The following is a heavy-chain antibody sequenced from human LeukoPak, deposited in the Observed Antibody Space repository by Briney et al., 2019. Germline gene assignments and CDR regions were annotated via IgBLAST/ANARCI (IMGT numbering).Heavy chain of an antibody. D-gene: IGHD6-19*01. CDR3: ARDGGSDQYYFDN. V-gene: IGHV4-4*02. CDR2: IFHSGST. Sequence: NTSETLPLTCAVSGDSISRSNWYIWVRQPPGKGLEWIGEIFHSGSTNYNPSLKSRVTISVDKSKNQVSLKLNSVTAADTAMYFCARDGGSDQYYFDNWGQGTLVTVSS. J-gene: IGHJ4*02. CDR1: GDSISRSNW.